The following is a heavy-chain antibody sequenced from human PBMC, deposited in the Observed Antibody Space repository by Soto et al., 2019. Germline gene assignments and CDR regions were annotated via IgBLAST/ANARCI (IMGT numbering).Heavy chain of an antibody. V-gene: IGHV3-23*01. CDR1: GFTFSTYT. J-gene: IGHJ4*02. Sequence: EVLLLESGGGLVQSWGSLRLTGAASGFTFSTYTMSWVRQAPGEGLVWVSGIIQSGETFYADSAKGRFTISRDTSTNMLYLQMHSLRADATAVYYCAKDRQPDGRWPFDHWGQGTLVTVSS. D-gene: IGHD2-2*01. CDR2: IIQSGET. CDR3: AKDRQPDGRWPFDH.